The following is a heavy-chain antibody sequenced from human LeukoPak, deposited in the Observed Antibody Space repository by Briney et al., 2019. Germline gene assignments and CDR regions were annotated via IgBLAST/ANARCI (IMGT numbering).Heavy chain of an antibody. CDR3: AKDRYYGSGRKSFDY. D-gene: IGHD3-10*01. Sequence: GGSLRLSCAASGFTLSTYWIHWVRQAPGKGLGWVSLISGDGGSTYYADSVKGRFTISRDNSKNSLYLQMNSLRTEDTALYYCAKDRYYGSGRKSFDYWGRGTLVTVSS. CDR1: GFTLSTYW. J-gene: IGHJ4*02. CDR2: ISGDGGST. V-gene: IGHV3-43*02.